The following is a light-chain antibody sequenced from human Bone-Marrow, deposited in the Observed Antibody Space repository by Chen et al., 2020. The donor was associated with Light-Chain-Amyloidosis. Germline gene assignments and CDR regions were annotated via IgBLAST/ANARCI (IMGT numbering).Light chain of an antibody. J-gene: IGLJ2*01. CDR1: DLPTKY. V-gene: IGLV3-25*03. Sequence: SYELTQPPSVSVSPGQTARITCSGDDLPTKYAYWYQQKPGQAPGLVIHRDTERPSGISERFSGSSSGTTATLTISGVQAEDEADEHCQSADSSGTYEVRFGGGTKLTVL. CDR3: QSADSSGTYEVR. CDR2: RDT.